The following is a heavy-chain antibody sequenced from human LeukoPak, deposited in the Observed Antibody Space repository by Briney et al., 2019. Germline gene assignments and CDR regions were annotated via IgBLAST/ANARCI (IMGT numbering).Heavy chain of an antibody. J-gene: IGHJ5*02. CDR1: GYTFTGYY. Sequence: GASVKVSCKASGYTFTGYYMHWVRQAPGQGLEWMGWINPNSGGTNYAQKFQGRVTMTRDTSISTAYMELSRLRSDDTAVYYCARARRLEIRGSGYYYRGLVEQHTSFDPWGQGTLVTVSS. CDR2: INPNSGGT. D-gene: IGHD3-22*01. V-gene: IGHV1-2*02. CDR3: ARARRLEIRGSGYYYRGLVEQHTSFDP.